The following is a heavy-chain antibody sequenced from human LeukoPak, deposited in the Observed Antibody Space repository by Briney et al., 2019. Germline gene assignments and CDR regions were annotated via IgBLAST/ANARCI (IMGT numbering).Heavy chain of an antibody. V-gene: IGHV1-69-2*01. D-gene: IGHD3-3*01. J-gene: IGHJ6*03. Sequence: ASVKISCKVSGYTFTDYYMHWVPQAPGKGLEWMGLVDPEDGETIYAEKFQGRVTITADTSTDTAYMELSSLRSEDTAVYYCATDYAFGLRFLEWPYYMDVWGKGTTVTVSS. CDR3: ATDYAFGLRFLEWPYYMDV. CDR2: VDPEDGET. CDR1: GYTFTDYY.